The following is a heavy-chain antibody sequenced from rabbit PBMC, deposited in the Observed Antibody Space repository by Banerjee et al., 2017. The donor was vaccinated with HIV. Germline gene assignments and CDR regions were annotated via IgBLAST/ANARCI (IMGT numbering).Heavy chain of an antibody. CDR2: IDTNSGST. CDR3: ARVWHL. Sequence: QEQLEESGGDLVKPEGSLTLTCTASGFSFSNKYVMCWVRQAPGKGLEWIGCIDTNSGSTWYASWVNGRFTISKTSSTTVTLQMTSLTAADTATYFCARVWHLWGQGTLVTVS. J-gene: IGHJ3*01. V-gene: IGHV1S45*01. CDR1: GFSFSNKYV. D-gene: IGHD5-1*01.